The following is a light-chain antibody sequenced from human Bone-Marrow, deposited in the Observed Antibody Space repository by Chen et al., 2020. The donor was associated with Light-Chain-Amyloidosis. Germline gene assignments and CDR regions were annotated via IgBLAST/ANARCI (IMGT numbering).Light chain of an antibody. CDR2: EVT. CDR3: SSYTITNTLV. CDR1: SSDVGGDNH. J-gene: IGLJ1*01. Sequence: QSALPQPASVCGSPGQPIPISCTGTSSDVGGDNHVSWYQQHPDKAPKLMIYEVTNRPSWVPDRFSGSKSDNTASLTISGLQTEDEADYFCSSYTITNTLVFGSGTRVTVL. V-gene: IGLV2-14*01.